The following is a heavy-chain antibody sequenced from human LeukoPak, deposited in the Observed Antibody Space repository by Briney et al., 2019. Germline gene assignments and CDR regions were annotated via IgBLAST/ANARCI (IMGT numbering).Heavy chain of an antibody. Sequence: PSETLSLTCTVSGGSISSYYWSWIRQPPGKGLEWIGYIYYSGSTNYNPSLKSRVTISVDTSKNQFSLKLSSVTAADTAVYYCARVPTYCSGGSCYSPYYYYGMDVWGQGTTVTVSS. CDR2: IYYSGST. D-gene: IGHD2-15*01. J-gene: IGHJ6*02. CDR3: ARVPTYCSGGSCYSPYYYYGMDV. CDR1: GGSISSYY. V-gene: IGHV4-59*01.